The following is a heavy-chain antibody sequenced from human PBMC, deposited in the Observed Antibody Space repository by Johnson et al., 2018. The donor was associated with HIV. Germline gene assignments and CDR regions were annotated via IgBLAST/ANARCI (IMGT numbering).Heavy chain of an antibody. CDR1: GFTFDDYA. CDR2: ISWDGGST. Sequence: VQLVESGGVVVQPGGSLRLSCAASGFTFDDYAMHWVRHAPGKGLAWVSLISWDGGSTYYADSMKGRFTISRDNSKNSLYLQMNSLSPEDTALYYCARGASPYYDILTGAGAFDIWGQGTMVTVSS. CDR3: ARGASPYYDILTGAGAFDI. D-gene: IGHD3-9*01. V-gene: IGHV3-43D*03. J-gene: IGHJ3*02.